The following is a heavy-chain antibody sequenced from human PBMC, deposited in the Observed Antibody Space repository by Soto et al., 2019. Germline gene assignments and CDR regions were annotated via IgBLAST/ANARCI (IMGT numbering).Heavy chain of an antibody. CDR2: LSGSGGTT. J-gene: IGHJ4*02. CDR1: GVTFSNYA. V-gene: IGHV3-23*01. CDR3: AKQRADYGSGADTFYFDS. D-gene: IGHD3-10*01. Sequence: WSLRLSCTVSGVTFSNYAMNWVRQAPGKGLEWVSSLSGSGGTTYYADSVKGRFIISRDNSKNTLYLLMNSLRAEDTALYYCAKQRADYGSGADTFYFDSWGQGALVTAPQ.